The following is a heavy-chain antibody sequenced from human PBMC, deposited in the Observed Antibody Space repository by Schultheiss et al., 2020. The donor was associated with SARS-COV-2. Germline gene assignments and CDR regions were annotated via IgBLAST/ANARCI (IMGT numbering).Heavy chain of an antibody. Sequence: SQTLSLTCTVSGGSISSYYWSWIRQPPGKGLEWIGYIYYSGSTNYNPSLKSRVTISVDTSKNQFSLKLSSVTAADTAVYYCARAHRLTIFGVVGYFDYWGQGTLVTVSS. CDR3: ARAHRLTIFGVVGYFDY. V-gene: IGHV4-59*01. J-gene: IGHJ4*02. D-gene: IGHD3-3*01. CDR1: GGSISSYY. CDR2: IYYSGST.